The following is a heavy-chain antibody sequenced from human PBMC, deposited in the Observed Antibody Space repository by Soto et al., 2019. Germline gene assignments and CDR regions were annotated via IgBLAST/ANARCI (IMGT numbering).Heavy chain of an antibody. CDR1: GFTFSSYW. Sequence: PGGSLRLSCAASGFTFSSYWMSWVRQAPGKGLEWVANIKQDGSEKYYVDSVKGRFTISRDNAKNSLYLQMNSLRAEDTAVYYCARDLSDYDILTGYLRANWFDPWGQGTLVTV. CDR3: ARDLSDYDILTGYLRANWFDP. J-gene: IGHJ5*02. D-gene: IGHD3-9*01. CDR2: IKQDGSEK. V-gene: IGHV3-7*05.